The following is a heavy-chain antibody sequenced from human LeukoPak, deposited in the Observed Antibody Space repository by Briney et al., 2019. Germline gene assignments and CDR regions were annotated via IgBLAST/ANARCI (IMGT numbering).Heavy chain of an antibody. V-gene: IGHV1-2*02. CDR3: ARDSGSLPNDAFDI. Sequence: ASVKVSCRSSGYTFSDYYMHWVRQAPGQGLEWMGWINPDTGDTNFAQRFQGRVTMTRDTSINTAYMELSSLTSDDTAVYYCARDSGSLPNDAFDIWGQGTMVTVSS. J-gene: IGHJ3*02. CDR2: INPDTGDT. D-gene: IGHD3-10*01. CDR1: GYTFSDYY.